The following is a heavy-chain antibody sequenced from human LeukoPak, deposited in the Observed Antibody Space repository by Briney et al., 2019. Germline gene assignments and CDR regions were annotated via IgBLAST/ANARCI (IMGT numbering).Heavy chain of an antibody. D-gene: IGHD6-19*01. Sequence: GGSLRLSCTASGFTFGDYALSWFRRAPGKGLEWLGFIRSKAYGVTTEYAASVKGRFTISGDDSKSIAYLQMNSLKIEDTAVYYCARDLGWEGLDYWGQGTLVTVSS. J-gene: IGHJ4*02. V-gene: IGHV3-49*03. CDR1: GFTFGDYA. CDR3: ARDLGWEGLDY. CDR2: IRSKAYGVTT.